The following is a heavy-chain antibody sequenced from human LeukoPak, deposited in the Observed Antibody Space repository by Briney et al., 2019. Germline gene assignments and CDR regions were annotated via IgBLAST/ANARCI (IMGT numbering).Heavy chain of an antibody. CDR2: IYTSGST. D-gene: IGHD4-11*01. V-gene: IGHV4-61*02. CDR3: AREYSHYEEWFDP. J-gene: IGHJ5*02. CDR1: VGSISSGGYY. Sequence: SQTLSLTCTVSVGSISSGGYYWGWIRQPAGKGLEWIGRIYTSGSTNFNPSLKSRVTISVDTSKNQFSLKLSSVTAADTAVYYCAREYSHYEEWFDPWGQGTLVTVSS.